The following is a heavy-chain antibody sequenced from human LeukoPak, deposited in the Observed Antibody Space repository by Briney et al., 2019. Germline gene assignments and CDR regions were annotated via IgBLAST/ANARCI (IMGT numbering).Heavy chain of an antibody. D-gene: IGHD6-13*01. J-gene: IGHJ4*02. CDR2: ISSSSSYI. CDR3: ARDYSSSWYDYFDY. CDR1: GFTFSSYS. Sequence: PGGALRLSCVASGFTFSSYSMKWVRQAPGEGLEWVSSISSSSSYIYYADSVKGRFTISRDNAKNSLYLQMNSLRAEDTAVYYCARDYSSSWYDYFDYWGQGTLVTVSS. V-gene: IGHV3-21*01.